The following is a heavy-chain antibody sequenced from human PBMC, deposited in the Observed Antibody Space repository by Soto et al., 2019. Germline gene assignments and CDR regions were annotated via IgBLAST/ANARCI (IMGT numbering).Heavy chain of an antibody. CDR3: AKVFYYYDSSGHYHLDY. Sequence: GESLRVSYAASGFTLRSYSVSWVRQAPGKGPEWISSISGSGSTIYYADSVKGRFTISRDNSKNTLYLQMSSLRAEDTAVYYCAKVFYYYDSSGHYHLDYSGQGTLVTVSS. J-gene: IGHJ4*02. D-gene: IGHD3-22*01. CDR2: ISGSGSTI. CDR1: GFTLRSYS. V-gene: IGHV3-23*01.